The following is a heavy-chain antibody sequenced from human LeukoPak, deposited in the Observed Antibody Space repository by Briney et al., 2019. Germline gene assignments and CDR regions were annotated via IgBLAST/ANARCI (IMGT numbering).Heavy chain of an antibody. CDR3: TRANGYVLIDY. J-gene: IGHJ4*02. CDR2: IYYSGST. Sequence: SKTLSLTCTVSGGSISSYYWSWIRQPPGKGLEWIGYIYYSGSTNYNPSLKSRVTISVDTPKNQFSLNLFSVTAADTAMYYCTRANGYVLIDYWGQGTLVTVSS. CDR1: GGSISSYY. D-gene: IGHD3/OR15-3a*01. V-gene: IGHV4-59*12.